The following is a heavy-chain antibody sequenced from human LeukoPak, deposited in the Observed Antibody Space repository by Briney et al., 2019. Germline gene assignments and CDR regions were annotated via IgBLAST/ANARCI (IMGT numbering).Heavy chain of an antibody. Sequence: PGGSLRLSCAASGFTFSSYWMSWVRQAPGKGLEWVANIKQDGSEKYYVDSVKGRFTISRDNAKNSLYLQMNSLRAEDTAVYYCAKPWGTGDYYYMDVWGKGTTVTVSS. CDR2: IKQDGSEK. V-gene: IGHV3-7*03. J-gene: IGHJ6*03. D-gene: IGHD3/OR15-3a*01. CDR1: GFTFSSYW. CDR3: AKPWGTGDYYYMDV.